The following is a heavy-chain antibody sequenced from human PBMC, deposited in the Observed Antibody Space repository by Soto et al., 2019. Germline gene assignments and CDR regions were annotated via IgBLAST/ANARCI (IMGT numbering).Heavy chain of an antibody. V-gene: IGHV1-69*06. D-gene: IGHD3-22*01. CDR3: ARGGDSSTRSKPLARSGLVV. J-gene: IGHJ6*04. CDR1: GGTFSSYA. CDR2: IVPPFRTT. Sequence: QVQLVQSGAEAKKPGSSVKVSCKTSGGTFSSYAISWVRQAPGQGLEWMGVIVPPFRTTNYAKKFQGRVTITAVTSSYSVHMERSGLRSGATSLYYCARGGDSSTRSKPLARSGLVVWVEGTTVTVSS.